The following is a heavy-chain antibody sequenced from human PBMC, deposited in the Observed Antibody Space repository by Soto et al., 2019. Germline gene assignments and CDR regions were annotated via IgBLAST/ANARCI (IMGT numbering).Heavy chain of an antibody. D-gene: IGHD2-15*01. J-gene: IGHJ5*02. Sequence: QVQMQESGPGLVKPSQTLYLTCSVSGGSIIDSGSFYWNWIRQHPGKGLEWIGYIYYSGSTYNNRSLKTRATISLDTSKNPFSLKLTSVTAADTAIYYCARGEVVASNWFDPWGQATLVTVSS. CDR2: IYYSGST. V-gene: IGHV4-31*03. CDR1: GGSIIDSGSFY. CDR3: ARGEVVASNWFDP.